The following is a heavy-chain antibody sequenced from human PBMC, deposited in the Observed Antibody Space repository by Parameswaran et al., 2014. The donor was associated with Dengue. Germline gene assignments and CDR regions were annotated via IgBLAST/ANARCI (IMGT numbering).Heavy chain of an antibody. V-gene: IGHV3-30-3*01. D-gene: IGHD3-3*01. Sequence: AMPGVRQAPGKGLEWVAVISYDGSNKYYADSVKGRFTISRDNSKNTLYLQMNSLRAEDTAVYYCARDWGYDFWSGPKNPSMDVWGQGTTVTVSS. J-gene: IGHJ6*02. CDR2: ISYDGSNK. CDR1: A. CDR3: ARDWGYDFWSGPKNPSMDV.